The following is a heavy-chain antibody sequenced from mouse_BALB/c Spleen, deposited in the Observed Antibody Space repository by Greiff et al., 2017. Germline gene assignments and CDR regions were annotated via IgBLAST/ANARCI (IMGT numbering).Heavy chain of an antibody. CDR3: TIGGTTVVDYYAMDY. Sequence: VQLVESGAELVRPGASVTLSCKASGYTFTDYEMHWVKQTPVHGLEWIGAIDPETGGTAYNQKFKGKATLTADKSSSTAYMELRSLTSEDSAVYYCTIGGTTVVDYYAMDYWGQGTSVTVSA. J-gene: IGHJ4*01. V-gene: IGHV1-15*01. CDR1: GYTFTDYE. D-gene: IGHD1-1*01. CDR2: IDPETGGT.